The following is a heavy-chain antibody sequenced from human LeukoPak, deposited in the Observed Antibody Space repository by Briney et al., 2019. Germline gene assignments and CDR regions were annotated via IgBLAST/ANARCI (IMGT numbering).Heavy chain of an antibody. V-gene: IGHV1-8*01. D-gene: IGHD2-2*02. J-gene: IGHJ3*02. Sequence: ASVKVSCKASGYTFTSYDINWVRQATGQGLEWMGWMNPNSGNTGYAQKFQGRVTMTRNTSISTAYMELSSLRSDDTAVYFCARERGYCASSSCYTSDAFDIWGQGTVVTVSS. CDR1: GYTFTSYD. CDR3: ARERGYCASSSCYTSDAFDI. CDR2: MNPNSGNT.